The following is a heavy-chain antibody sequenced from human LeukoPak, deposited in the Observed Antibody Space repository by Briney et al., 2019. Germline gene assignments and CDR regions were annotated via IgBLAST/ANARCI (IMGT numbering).Heavy chain of an antibody. D-gene: IGHD3-10*01. Sequence: SETLSLTCTVSGGSISSSTYYWAWIRQPPGKGLEGIGSIFYYSGNTYYNPALKSRVAILLDTSENQFSLKLSSATAADTAVYYCAKSNGYGLVDIWGQGTMVTVSS. CDR3: AKSNGYGLVDI. CDR1: GGSISSSTYY. J-gene: IGHJ3*02. CDR2: IFYYSGNT. V-gene: IGHV4-39*07.